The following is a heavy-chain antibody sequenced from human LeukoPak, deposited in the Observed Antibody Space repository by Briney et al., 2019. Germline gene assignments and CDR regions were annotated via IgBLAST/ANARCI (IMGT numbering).Heavy chain of an antibody. CDR1: GYTFTSYG. J-gene: IGHJ4*02. CDR3: ARVKTQNYCGGDCFDFDY. Sequence: ASVKVSCKASGYTFTSYGISWVRQAPGQGLEWMGWISAYNGNTNYAQKLQGRVTMTTDTSTSTAYMELRSLRSDDTAVYYCARVKTQNYCGGDCFDFDYWGQGTLVTVSS. V-gene: IGHV1-18*01. D-gene: IGHD2-21*02. CDR2: ISAYNGNT.